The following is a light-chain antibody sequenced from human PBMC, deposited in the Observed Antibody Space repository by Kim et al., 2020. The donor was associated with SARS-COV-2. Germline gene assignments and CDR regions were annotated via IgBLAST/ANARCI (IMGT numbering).Light chain of an antibody. Sequence: GGTGALTCASSTGAVTSGHYPYWFQQKHGQAPRTLISDISNKHSWTPARFSGSLLGGKAVQSLSDAKPEDEADDFCILYYCGDWPVFGGGTQLTV. V-gene: IGLV7-46*01. CDR2: DIS. CDR3: ILYYCGDWPV. CDR1: TGAVTSGHY. J-gene: IGLJ2*01.